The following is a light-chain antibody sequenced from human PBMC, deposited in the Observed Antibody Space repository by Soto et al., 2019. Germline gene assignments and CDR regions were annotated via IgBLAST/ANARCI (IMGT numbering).Light chain of an antibody. CDR3: QQSYGTRWT. CDR2: AAS. CDR1: QSISSY. V-gene: IGKV1-39*01. Sequence: DIQMAQSPSSLSASVGDRVTITCRASQSISSYLNWYQQKPGKAPKLLIYAASSLQSGVPSRFSGSGSGTAFTLTISSLQPEDFATYYCQQSYGTRWTFGQGTKVEIK. J-gene: IGKJ1*01.